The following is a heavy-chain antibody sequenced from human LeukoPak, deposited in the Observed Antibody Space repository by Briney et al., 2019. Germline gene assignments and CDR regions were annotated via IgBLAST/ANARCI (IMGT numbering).Heavy chain of an antibody. V-gene: IGHV3-11*05. Sequence: GGSLRLSCAASGFTFSDYYMSWIRKAPGKGLEWVSYMSSSSSYTNYADSVKGRFTISRDNAKNTLYLQMNSLRAEDTAVYYCAKEQRGYSYGSDYWGQGTLVTVSS. J-gene: IGHJ4*02. D-gene: IGHD5-18*01. CDR2: MSSSSSYT. CDR1: GFTFSDYY. CDR3: AKEQRGYSYGSDY.